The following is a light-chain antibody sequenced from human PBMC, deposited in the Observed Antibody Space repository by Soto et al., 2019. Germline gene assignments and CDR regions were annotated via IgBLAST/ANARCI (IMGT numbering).Light chain of an antibody. CDR2: KAS. Sequence: IQMTHSPSTLSASVVYRVTITFRASQSISSWLAWYQQKPGKAPKLLIYKASSLESGVPSRFSGSGSGTEFTLTISSLQPDDFATYYCQQYNSYSITFGQGTRLEIK. V-gene: IGKV1-5*03. CDR1: QSISSW. CDR3: QQYNSYSIT. J-gene: IGKJ5*01.